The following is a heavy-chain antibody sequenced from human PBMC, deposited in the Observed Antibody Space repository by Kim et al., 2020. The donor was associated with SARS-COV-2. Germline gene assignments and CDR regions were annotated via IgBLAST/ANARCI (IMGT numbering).Heavy chain of an antibody. CDR2: IYSGGST. V-gene: IGHV3-66*01. D-gene: IGHD2-2*01. Sequence: GGSLRLSCAASGFTVSSNYMSWVRQAPGKGLEWVSVIYSGGSTYYADSVKGRFTISRDNSKNTLYLQMNSLRAEDTAVYYCARLLGYCSSTSCRDYCGQGTLVTVSS. J-gene: IGHJ4*02. CDR1: GFTVSSNY. CDR3: ARLLGYCSSTSCRDY.